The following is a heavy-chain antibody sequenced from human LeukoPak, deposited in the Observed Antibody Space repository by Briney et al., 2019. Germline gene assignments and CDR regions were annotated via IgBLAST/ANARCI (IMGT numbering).Heavy chain of an antibody. J-gene: IGHJ4*02. CDR3: AIKASRFFYY. Sequence: GGSLRLSCAASGFIFSRYWMSWVRQAPGKGLEWVASIKEDGSEKHYLDSVKGRLTISRDNAKDSLYLQMNSLRAEDTAVYYCAIKASRFFYYWGQGTLVTVSS. CDR2: IKEDGSEK. V-gene: IGHV3-7*01. CDR1: GFIFSRYW.